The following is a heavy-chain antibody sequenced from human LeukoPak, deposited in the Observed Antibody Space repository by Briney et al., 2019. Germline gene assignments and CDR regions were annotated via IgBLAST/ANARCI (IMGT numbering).Heavy chain of an antibody. CDR1: GGSFSGYY. CDR3: AKGPIVVSD. V-gene: IGHV4-34*01. D-gene: IGHD3-22*01. Sequence: SETLSLTCAVCGGSFSGYYWSWIRQPPGKGLEWIGEINHSGSTNYNPSLKSRVTISVDTSKNQFSLKLSSVTAADTAVYYCAKGPIVVSDWGQGTLVTVSS. CDR2: INHSGST. J-gene: IGHJ4*02.